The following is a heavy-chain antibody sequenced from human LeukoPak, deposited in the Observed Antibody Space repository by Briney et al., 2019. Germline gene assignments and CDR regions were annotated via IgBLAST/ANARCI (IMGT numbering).Heavy chain of an antibody. J-gene: IGHJ4*02. D-gene: IGHD6-13*01. CDR1: GYSFTSYW. CDR3: ARQKANSSWYLTGGTQVDY. V-gene: IGHV5-51*01. CDR2: IYPGDSDT. Sequence: GESLKISCKGSGYSFTSYWIGWARQMPGKGLEWMGIIYPGDSDTRYSPSFQGQVTISADKSISTAYLQWSSLKASDTAMYYYARQKANSSWYLTGGTQVDYWGQGTLVTVSS.